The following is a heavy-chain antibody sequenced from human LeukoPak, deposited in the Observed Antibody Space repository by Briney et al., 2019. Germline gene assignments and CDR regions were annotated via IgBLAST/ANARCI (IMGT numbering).Heavy chain of an antibody. V-gene: IGHV1-69*05. J-gene: IGHJ4*02. CDR3: ARGLGQQLYSTLGY. CDR1: GGTFSSYA. CDR2: IIPIFGTA. Sequence: SVKVSCKASGGTFSSYAISWVRQAPGQGLEWMGGIIPIFGTANYAQKFQGRVTITTDESTSTAYMELSSLRSEDTAVYYCARGLGQQLYSTLGYWGQGTLVTVSS. D-gene: IGHD6-13*01.